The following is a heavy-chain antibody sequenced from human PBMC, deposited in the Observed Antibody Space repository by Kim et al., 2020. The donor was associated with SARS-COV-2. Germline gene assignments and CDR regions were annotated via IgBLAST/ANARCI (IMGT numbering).Heavy chain of an antibody. J-gene: IGHJ4*02. V-gene: IGHV3-73*01. CDR2: IRSKANSYAT. D-gene: IGHD6-19*01. CDR3: TRLPLQSSGKDY. Sequence: GGSLRLSCAASGFTFSGSAMHWVRQASGKGLEWVGRIRSKANSYATAYAASVKGRFTISRDDSKNTAYLQMNSLKTEDTAVYYCTRLPLQSSGKDYWGQGTLVTVSS. CDR1: GFTFSGSA.